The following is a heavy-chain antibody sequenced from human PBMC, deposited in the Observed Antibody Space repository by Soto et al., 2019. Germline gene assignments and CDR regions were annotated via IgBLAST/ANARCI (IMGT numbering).Heavy chain of an antibody. D-gene: IGHD6-13*01. CDR2: INHSGST. J-gene: IGHJ4*02. V-gene: IGHV4-34*01. CDR1: GGSFTGYH. Sequence: SETLSLTCAVYGGSFTGYHWSWIRQPPGKGLEWIGEINHSGSTNYNPSLKSRVTISLDRSKNQFSLKVSSVTAADTAVYYCARRGRDIASAADYWGQGTLVTVSS. CDR3: ARRGRDIASAADY.